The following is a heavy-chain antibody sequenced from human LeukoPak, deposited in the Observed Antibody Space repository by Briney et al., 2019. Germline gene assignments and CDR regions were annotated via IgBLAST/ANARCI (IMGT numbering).Heavy chain of an antibody. J-gene: IGHJ4*02. V-gene: IGHV3-30-3*01. D-gene: IGHD4-17*01. CDR1: GFTFSSYA. CDR3: ARLFDGLRFDY. CDR2: ISYDGSNK. Sequence: QSGGSLRLSCAASGFTFSSYAMHWVRQAPGKGLEWVAVISYDGSNKYYADSVKGRFTISRDNAKNSLYLQMNSLRAEDTAVYYCARLFDGLRFDYWGQGTLVTVSS.